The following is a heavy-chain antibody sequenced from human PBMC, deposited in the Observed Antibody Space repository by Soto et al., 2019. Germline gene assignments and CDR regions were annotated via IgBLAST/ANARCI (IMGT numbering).Heavy chain of an antibody. CDR3: AHGNRYFQH. CDR1: GFSLSTSGVG. Sequence: QITLKESSPTVGKPTQTLTLTCTFSGFSLSTSGVGVGWIRQPPGKALEWLALIFWDDDKRFSPSLKSRLTITKDTSKNQVVITMPNVDPVDTATSYCAHGNRYFQHWGQGTLVTVSS. J-gene: IGHJ1*01. V-gene: IGHV2-5*02. CDR2: IFWDDDK.